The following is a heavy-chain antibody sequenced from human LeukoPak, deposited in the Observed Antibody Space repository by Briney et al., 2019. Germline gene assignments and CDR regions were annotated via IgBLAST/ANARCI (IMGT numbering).Heavy chain of an antibody. CDR3: AKDGGMTTVTTFDY. CDR2: ISGCGGST. CDR1: GFTFSSYA. D-gene: IGHD4-17*01. V-gene: IGHV3-23*01. Sequence: GGSLRLSCAASGFTFSSYAMSWVRQAPGKGLEWVSAISGCGGSTYYADSVKGRFTISRDNSKNTLYLQMNSLRAEDTAVYYCAKDGGMTTVTTFDYWGQGTLVTVSS. J-gene: IGHJ4*02.